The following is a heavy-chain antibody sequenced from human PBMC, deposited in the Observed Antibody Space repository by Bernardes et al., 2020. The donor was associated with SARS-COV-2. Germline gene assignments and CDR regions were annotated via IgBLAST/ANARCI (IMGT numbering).Heavy chain of an antibody. D-gene: IGHD5-18*01. CDR1: DDSISSYY. J-gene: IGHJ4*02. CDR3: ARDRPTDPYGYNYAYYFDY. CDR2: IYYSGST. V-gene: IGHV4-59*01. Sequence: SETLSLTCTVSDDSISSYYWSWIRQPPGKGLEWIGYIYYSGSTNYNPSLKSRVTISMDTSMNQFSLKLSSVTAADTAVYYCARDRPTDPYGYNYAYYFDYWSQGTLVTVSS.